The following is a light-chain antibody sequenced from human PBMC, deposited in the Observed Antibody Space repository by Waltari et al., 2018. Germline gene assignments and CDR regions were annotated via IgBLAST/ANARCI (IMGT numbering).Light chain of an antibody. Sequence: DIQMTQSPSSLSASVGDKVTITCRAGQTINKYLNWYQQKPGKAPRVLIYAASTLQSGVPSRFSGGGSGTDFTLTISSLQPEGFGTYFCQQSYSLPWTFGQGTKVEIE. CDR2: AAS. CDR3: QQSYSLPWT. V-gene: IGKV1-39*01. CDR1: QTINKY. J-gene: IGKJ1*01.